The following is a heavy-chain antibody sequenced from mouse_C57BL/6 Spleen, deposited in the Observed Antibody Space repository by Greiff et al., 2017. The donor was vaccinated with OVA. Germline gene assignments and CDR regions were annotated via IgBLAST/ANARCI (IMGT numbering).Heavy chain of an antibody. D-gene: IGHD2-3*01. CDR2: IDPSDSET. CDR3: ARRRDDGYYIFDY. J-gene: IGHJ2*01. Sequence: QVQLQQPGAELVRPGSSVKLSCKASGYTFTSYWMHWVKQRPIQGLEWIGNIDPSDSETHYNQKFKDKATLTVDKSSSTAYMQLSSLTSEDSAVYYCARRRDDGYYIFDYWGQGTTLTVSS. CDR1: GYTFTSYW. V-gene: IGHV1-52*01.